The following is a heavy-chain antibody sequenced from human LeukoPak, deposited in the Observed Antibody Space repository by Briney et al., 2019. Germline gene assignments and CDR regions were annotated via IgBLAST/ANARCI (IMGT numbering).Heavy chain of an antibody. CDR3: AKDYYDYIWGSFSGDAFDI. J-gene: IGHJ3*02. CDR1: GFTFSSYG. V-gene: IGHV3-30*18. D-gene: IGHD3-16*01. Sequence: GGSLRLCCAASGFTFSSYGMHWVRQAPGKGLEWVAIISYDGSNKYYADSVKGRFTISRDNSKNTLYLQMNSLRAEDTAVYYCAKDYYDYIWGSFSGDAFDIWGQGTMVTVSS. CDR2: ISYDGSNK.